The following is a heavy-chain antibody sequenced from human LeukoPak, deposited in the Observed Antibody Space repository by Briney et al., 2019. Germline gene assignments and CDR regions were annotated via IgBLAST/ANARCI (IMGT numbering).Heavy chain of an antibody. CDR2: INHSGST. D-gene: IGHD3-10*01. V-gene: IGHV4-34*01. Sequence: SQTLSLTCTVSGGSISTYYWSWIRQPPGKGLEWIGEINHSGSTNYNPSLKSRVTISVDTSKNQFSLKLSSVTAADTAVYYCARGRVLLWFGETMPGYYMDVWGKGTTVTVSS. CDR1: GGSISTYY. CDR3: ARGRVLLWFGETMPGYYMDV. J-gene: IGHJ6*03.